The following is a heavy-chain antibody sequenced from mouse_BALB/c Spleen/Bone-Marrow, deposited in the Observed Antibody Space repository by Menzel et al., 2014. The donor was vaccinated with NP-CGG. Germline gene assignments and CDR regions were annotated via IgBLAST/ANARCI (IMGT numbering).Heavy chain of an antibody. Sequence: EVKVVESGGGLVQPGGSRKLSCAASGFTFSSFGMQWVRQAPEKGLEWVAYISSGSSTIYYADTVMGRFTISRDNAKYTLFLHMTSLRSEDAAMYYCARSGTSSGYFDYWGQGTTLTVSS. CDR1: GFTFSSFG. CDR2: ISSGSSTI. D-gene: IGHD1-1*01. J-gene: IGHJ2*01. V-gene: IGHV5-17*02. CDR3: ARSGTSSGYFDY.